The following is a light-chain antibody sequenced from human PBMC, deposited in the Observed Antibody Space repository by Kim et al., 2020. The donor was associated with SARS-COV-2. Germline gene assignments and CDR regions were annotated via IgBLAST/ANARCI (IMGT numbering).Light chain of an antibody. CDR2: DNN. Sequence: QGATLSCTGSSSSSGERFGVHCEQQLQGAAPKLLVYDNNIRPSGLPDRFSGSRSGTSASLAITGLQAEDEADYYCQAHDSSLSAYVFGSGTTVSVL. V-gene: IGLV1-40*01. CDR1: SSSSGERFG. J-gene: IGLJ1*01. CDR3: QAHDSSLSAYV.